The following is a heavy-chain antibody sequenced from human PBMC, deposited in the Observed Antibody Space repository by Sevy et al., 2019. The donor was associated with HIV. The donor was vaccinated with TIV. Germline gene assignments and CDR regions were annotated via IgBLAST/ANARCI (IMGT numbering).Heavy chain of an antibody. CDR2: ISSSSSYI. Sequence: GGSLRLSCAASGFTFSSYSMNWVRQAPGKGLEWVSSISSSSSYIYYAHSVKGRFTISRDNAKNSLYLQMNSLRAEDTAVYYCARSSYKPVLGYCSSTSCYYYYGMDVWGQGTTVTVSS. CDR1: GFTFSSYS. D-gene: IGHD2-2*01. V-gene: IGHV3-21*01. J-gene: IGHJ6*02. CDR3: ARSSYKPVLGYCSSTSCYYYYGMDV.